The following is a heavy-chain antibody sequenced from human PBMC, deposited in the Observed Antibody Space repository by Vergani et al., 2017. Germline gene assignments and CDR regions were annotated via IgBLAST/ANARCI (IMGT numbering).Heavy chain of an antibody. V-gene: IGHV4-59*01. Sequence: QVQLQESGPGLVKPSETLSLTCTVSGGSISSYYWSWIRQPPGKGREWIGYIYYSGSTNYNPSLKSRVTISVDTSKNQFSLKLSSVTAADTAVYYCARSSYYYGSATWGQGTLVTVSS. CDR3: ARSSYYYGSAT. J-gene: IGHJ5*02. CDR2: IYYSGST. CDR1: GGSISSYY. D-gene: IGHD3-10*01.